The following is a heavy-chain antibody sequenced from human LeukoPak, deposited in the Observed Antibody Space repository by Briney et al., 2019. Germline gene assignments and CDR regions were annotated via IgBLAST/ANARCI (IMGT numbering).Heavy chain of an antibody. Sequence: SETLSLTCTVSGGSISSGGYYWSWIRQHPGKGLEWIGYIYYSGSTYYNPSLKSRVTISVDTSKNQFSLKLSSVTAADTAVYYCARDTGFEKWEPLNWGQGTLVTVSS. D-gene: IGHD1-26*01. CDR1: GGSISSGGYY. CDR2: IYYSGST. V-gene: IGHV4-31*03. CDR3: ARDTGFEKWEPLN. J-gene: IGHJ4*02.